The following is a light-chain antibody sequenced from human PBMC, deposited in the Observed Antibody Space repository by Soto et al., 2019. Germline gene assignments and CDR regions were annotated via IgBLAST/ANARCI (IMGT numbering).Light chain of an antibody. Sequence: EIVLTQSPGTLSLSPGERATLSCRASQSVSSSYLAWYQQKPGQSPRLLIYGASSSATGIPDRFSGSGSGTDFTLTNSSLEPEDVAVYYGQQYGSSPLTFGGGTKVEIK. CDR2: GAS. CDR1: QSVSSSY. J-gene: IGKJ4*01. V-gene: IGKV3-20*01. CDR3: QQYGSSPLT.